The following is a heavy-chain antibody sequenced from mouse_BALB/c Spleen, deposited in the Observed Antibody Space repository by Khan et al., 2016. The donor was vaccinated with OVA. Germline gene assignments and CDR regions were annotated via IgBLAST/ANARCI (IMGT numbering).Heavy chain of an antibody. CDR1: GFTFSTYG. CDR3: TRFSKYCDSEGFAY. J-gene: IGHJ3*01. V-gene: IGHV5-6*01. D-gene: IGHD1-3*01. CDR2: VSPGGSYT. Sequence: EVELVESGGDLVKPGGSLRLSCAASGFTFSTYGMSWVRQAQDKRLEWVATVSPGGSYTFYPDSVKGPFTISRDDAKNPLYLQIGGLRSEDTAKFYCTRFSKYCDSEGFAYWVQGTLVTVSA.